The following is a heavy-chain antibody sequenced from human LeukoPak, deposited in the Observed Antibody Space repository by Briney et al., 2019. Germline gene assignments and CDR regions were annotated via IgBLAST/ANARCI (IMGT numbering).Heavy chain of an antibody. CDR3: ARGGTTRLYYDNSGYSH. CDR1: GYTFTSYG. V-gene: IGHV1-18*01. CDR2: ISAYNGNT. D-gene: IGHD3-22*01. J-gene: IGHJ4*02. Sequence: ASVKVSCKASGYTFTSYGISWVRQAPGQGLEWMGWISAYNGNTNYAQKLQGRVTMTTDTSTSTAYMELRSLRSDDTAVYYCARGGTTRLYYDNSGYSHWGQGTLVTVSS.